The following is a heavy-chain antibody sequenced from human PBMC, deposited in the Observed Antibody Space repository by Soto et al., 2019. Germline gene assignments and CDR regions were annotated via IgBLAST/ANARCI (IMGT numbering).Heavy chain of an antibody. CDR2: INYSGTT. CDR3: ARPGHIGYCYYDS. J-gene: IGHJ4*02. Sequence: QLQLQESGPELVKPSETLSLTCTVSGGSISSNSYYWGWIRQPPGKGLEWIGTINYSGTTYYNPSLKSRVTISVDTSKNQFSLKVSSVTAADTAVYYCARPGHIGYCYYDSWGQGTLVAVSS. V-gene: IGHV4-39*01. D-gene: IGHD5-12*01. CDR1: GGSISSNSYY.